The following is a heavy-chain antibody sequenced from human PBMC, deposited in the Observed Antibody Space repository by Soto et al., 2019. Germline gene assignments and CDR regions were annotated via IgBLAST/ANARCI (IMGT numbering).Heavy chain of an antibody. CDR2: TYYSGST. D-gene: IGHD3-10*01. CDR3: ARPTYYYGSGLDAFDI. CDR1: GGSIRSGCYS. J-gene: IGHJ3*02. Sequence: PSETLCLTCAVSGGSIRSGCYSWSWIRQPPGKGLEWIGHTYYSGSTYYNPSLKGRVTISVDMSKNQFSLKLSSVTAADTAVYYCARPTYYYGSGLDAFDIWGQGTMVT. V-gene: IGHV4-30-2*03.